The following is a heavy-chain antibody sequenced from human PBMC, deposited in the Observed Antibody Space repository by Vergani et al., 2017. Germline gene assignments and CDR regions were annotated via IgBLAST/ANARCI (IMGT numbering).Heavy chain of an antibody. CDR3: ARVPYSSSWYRWYFDL. D-gene: IGHD6-13*01. Sequence: QLQLQESGPGLVKPSETLSLTCTVSGGSISRSCYYWGWIRHPPGKGLEWIGSIYFSGTTYYNPYLKSRVTISVDTSKNQVSLKLSSVTAADTAVYYCARVPYSSSWYRWYFDLWGRGTLVTVSS. CDR1: GGSISRSCYY. CDR2: IYFSGTT. V-gene: IGHV4-39*07. J-gene: IGHJ2*01.